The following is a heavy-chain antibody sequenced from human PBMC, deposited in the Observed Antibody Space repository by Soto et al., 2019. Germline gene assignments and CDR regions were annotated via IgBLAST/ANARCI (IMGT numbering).Heavy chain of an antibody. CDR2: ISSSGSTI. Sequence: GGSLRLSCAASGFTFSSYSMNWVRQAPGKGLEWVSYISSSGSTIYYADSVKGRFTISRDNAKNSLYLQMNSLRDVDTSVYYCARDLRMVYAIDFDYWGQGTLVTVSS. J-gene: IGHJ4*02. CDR3: ARDLRMVYAIDFDY. CDR1: GFTFSSYS. D-gene: IGHD2-8*01. V-gene: IGHV3-48*02.